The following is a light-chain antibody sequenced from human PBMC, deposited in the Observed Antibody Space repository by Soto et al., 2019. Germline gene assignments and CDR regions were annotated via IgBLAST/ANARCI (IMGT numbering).Light chain of an antibody. J-gene: IGLJ1*01. V-gene: IGLV1-47*01. CDR2: RNN. CDR1: SSNIGSNY. CDR3: AAWDDSLSGFYV. Sequence: QPVLTQPPSASGTPGQRVTISCSGSSSNIGSNYVYWYQQLPGTAPKLLIYRNNQRPSGVPDRFSVSRSGTSASLAISGLRSEDEADYYCAAWDDSLSGFYVFGTGTKLTVL.